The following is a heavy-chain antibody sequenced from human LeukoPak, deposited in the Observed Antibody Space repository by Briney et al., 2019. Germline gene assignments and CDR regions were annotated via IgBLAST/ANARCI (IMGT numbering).Heavy chain of an antibody. V-gene: IGHV1-69*05. Sequence: SVKVSCKASGGTFSSYAISWVRQDPGQGLEWMGRIIPIFGTANYAQKFQGRVTITTDESTSTAYMELSSLRSEDTAVYYCAREDIVVVVAAVWGQGTLVTVSS. CDR2: IIPIFGTA. CDR3: AREDIVVVVAAV. J-gene: IGHJ4*02. CDR1: GGTFSSYA. D-gene: IGHD2-15*01.